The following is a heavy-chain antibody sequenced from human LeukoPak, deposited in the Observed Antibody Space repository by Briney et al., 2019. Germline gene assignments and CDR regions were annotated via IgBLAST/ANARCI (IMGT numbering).Heavy chain of an antibody. Sequence: PSETLSLTCTVSGGSISSSSYYWGWIRQPPGKGLEWIGSIYYSGSTYYNPSLKSRVTISVDTSKNQFSLKLSSVTAADTAVYYCARQWITVTDYWGQGTLVTVSS. CDR1: GGSISSSSYY. CDR3: ARQWITVTDY. J-gene: IGHJ4*02. D-gene: IGHD3-16*01. V-gene: IGHV4-39*01. CDR2: IYYSGST.